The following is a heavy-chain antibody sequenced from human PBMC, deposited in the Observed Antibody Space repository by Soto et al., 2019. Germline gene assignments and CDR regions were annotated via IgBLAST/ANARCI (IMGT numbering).Heavy chain of an antibody. Sequence: SETLSLTCAVFGGSFSGFSWSWIRQPPGKGLEWIGEINQRGSNNYNPSLKRRVTISQAQSKNQFSRKLSSVTAADTAVYYCARGVWSGYYDAFDIWGQGTMVNVSS. CDR3: ARGVWSGYYDAFDI. J-gene: IGHJ3*02. CDR2: INQRGSN. D-gene: IGHD3-3*01. V-gene: IGHV4-34*01. CDR1: GGSFSGFS.